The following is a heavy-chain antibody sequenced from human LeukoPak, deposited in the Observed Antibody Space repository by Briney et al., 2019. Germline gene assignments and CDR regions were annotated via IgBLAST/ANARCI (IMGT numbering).Heavy chain of an antibody. D-gene: IGHD2-15*01. Sequence: GGSLRLSCAASGFTFSSYWMSWVRQAPGKGLEWVANIKQDGSEKYYVDSVKGRFTISRDNAKNSLYLQMNSLRAEDTAVYYCARQSPLDCSGGSCYPSPFRYYYGMDVWGKGTTVTVSS. J-gene: IGHJ6*04. CDR1: GFTFSSYW. CDR2: IKQDGSEK. V-gene: IGHV3-7*01. CDR3: ARQSPLDCSGGSCYPSPFRYYYGMDV.